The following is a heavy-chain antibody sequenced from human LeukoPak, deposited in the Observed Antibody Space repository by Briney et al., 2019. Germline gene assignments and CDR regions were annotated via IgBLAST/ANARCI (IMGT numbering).Heavy chain of an antibody. CDR3: ARDAYYDFWSGERWFDP. D-gene: IGHD3-3*01. CDR1: GFTFSSYG. Sequence: GGSLRLSCAASGFTFSSYGMHWVRQAPGKGLEWVAVIWYDGSNKYYADSVKGRFTISRDNSKNTLYQQMNSLRAEDTAVYYCARDAYYDFWSGERWFDPWGQGTLVTVSS. J-gene: IGHJ5*02. CDR2: IWYDGSNK. V-gene: IGHV3-33*01.